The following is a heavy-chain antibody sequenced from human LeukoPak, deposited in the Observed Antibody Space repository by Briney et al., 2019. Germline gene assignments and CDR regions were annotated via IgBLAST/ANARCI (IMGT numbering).Heavy chain of an antibody. CDR1: GGSFSGYY. CDR2: INHSGST. J-gene: IGHJ6*02. CDR3: ARDSRDYYGNSGRYYYYGLDI. Sequence: PSETLSLTCAVYGGSFSGYYWSWIRQPPGKGLECIGEINHSGSTNYNPSLKSRVTISVDTSKNQFSLKLSSVTAADTAVYYCARDSRDYYGNSGRYYYYGLDIWGQGTTVTVSS. V-gene: IGHV4-34*01. D-gene: IGHD3-22*01.